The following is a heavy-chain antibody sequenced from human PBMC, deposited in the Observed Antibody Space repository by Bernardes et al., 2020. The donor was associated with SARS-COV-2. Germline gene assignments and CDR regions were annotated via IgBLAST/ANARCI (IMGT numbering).Heavy chain of an antibody. CDR2: ISYDGSNK. CDR1: GFTFSSYG. CDR3: AKCYYDSGGEMNPGDY. D-gene: IGHD3-22*01. V-gene: IGHV3-30*18. Sequence: GGSLRLSCAASGFTFSSYGMHWVRQAPGKGLEWVAVISYDGSNKYYVDSVKGRFTISRDNSKNTLYLQMNSLRAEDTAVYYCAKCYYDSGGEMNPGDYWGQGTLVTVSS. J-gene: IGHJ4*02.